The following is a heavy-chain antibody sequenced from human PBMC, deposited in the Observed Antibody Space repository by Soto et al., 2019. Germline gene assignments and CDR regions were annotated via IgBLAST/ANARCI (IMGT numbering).Heavy chain of an antibody. CDR1: GGSISSYY. J-gene: IGHJ4*02. CDR3: ARDQSPLDY. V-gene: IGHV4-59*01. Sequence: QVQLQESGPGLVKPSETLSLTCTVSGGSISSYYWSWIRQPPGKGLEWIGYIYYSGSTNYNPSLKIRVTISVDTSKNQFSLKLSSVTAADTAVYYCARDQSPLDYWGQGTLVTVSS. CDR2: IYYSGST.